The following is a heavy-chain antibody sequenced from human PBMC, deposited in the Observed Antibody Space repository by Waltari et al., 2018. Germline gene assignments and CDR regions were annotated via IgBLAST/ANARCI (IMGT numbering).Heavy chain of an antibody. CDR1: GFTFNIYA. J-gene: IGHJ4*02. V-gene: IGHV3-23*04. CDR3: ATSYYDILTGYSTPWY. D-gene: IGHD3-9*01. Sequence: EVQLVESGGGLVQPGGSLRLSWAASGFTFNIYAMSRVRQAPGKGLEWVSAISGSGGSTYYADSVKGRFTISRDNSKNTLYLQMNSLRAEDTAVYYCATSYYDILTGYSTPWYWGQGTLVTVSS. CDR2: ISGSGGST.